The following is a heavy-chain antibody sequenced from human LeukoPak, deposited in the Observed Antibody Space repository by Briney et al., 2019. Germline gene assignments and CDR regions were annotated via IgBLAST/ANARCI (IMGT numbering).Heavy chain of an antibody. J-gene: IGHJ3*02. CDR3: ARDLVSLGAFKAFDI. V-gene: IGHV3-53*01. D-gene: IGHD3-9*01. Sequence: PGGSLRPSCAVSGFTVSSTYMSWVRQPPGKGLEWISVIYTGGNTFYADSVRGRFTISRDNSKNTLYLQMNSLRAEDTAVYYCARDLVSLGAFKAFDIWGQGTMVTVSS. CDR1: GFTVSSTY. CDR2: IYTGGNT.